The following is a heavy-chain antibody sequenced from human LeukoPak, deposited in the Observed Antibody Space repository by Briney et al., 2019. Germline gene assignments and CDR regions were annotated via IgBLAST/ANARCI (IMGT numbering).Heavy chain of an antibody. CDR3: ARVRSGDDQ. CDR1: GFAFSSYA. J-gene: IGHJ1*01. CDR2: ISYDGSKG. D-gene: IGHD2-15*01. Sequence: HPGGSLRLSCAASGFAFSSYAMHWVRQAPGKGPEWVAVISYDGSKGYYADSVKGRFTTSRDNFNNTVFLQMNSLRTEDTAFYYCARVRSGDDQWGQGTLVTVSS. V-gene: IGHV3-30*04.